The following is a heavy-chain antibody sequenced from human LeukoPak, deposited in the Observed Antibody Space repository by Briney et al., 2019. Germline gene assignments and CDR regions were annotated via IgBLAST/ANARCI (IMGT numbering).Heavy chain of an antibody. J-gene: IGHJ4*02. CDR3: ARSHDHLWGNYPDY. V-gene: IGHV4-4*02. CDR2: IHHDGRI. CDR1: SGSISSSKW. Sequence: PSGTLSLTCVVSSGSISSSKWWSWVRQPPGKGLEWIGEIHHDGRINYNPSLKSRVTLSVDKSKNQFSLRLNSVTAADTAMYYCARSHDHLWGNYPDYWGQGTLVTVSS. D-gene: IGHD3-16*02.